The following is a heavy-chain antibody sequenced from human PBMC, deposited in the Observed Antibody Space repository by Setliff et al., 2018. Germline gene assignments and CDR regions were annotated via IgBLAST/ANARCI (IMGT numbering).Heavy chain of an antibody. D-gene: IGHD3-10*01. Sequence: PSETLSLTCTVSGGSVSSYYWSWIRQPPGKGLEWIGYIYHSGITKYNSSLKSRVTISVDTSKNQFSLRLRSVTAADTAVYFCARGFSYGVTTYGLDIWGRGTMVTVSS. V-gene: IGHV4-59*08. CDR3: ARGFSYGVTTYGLDI. CDR2: IYHSGIT. CDR1: GGSVSSYY. J-gene: IGHJ3*02.